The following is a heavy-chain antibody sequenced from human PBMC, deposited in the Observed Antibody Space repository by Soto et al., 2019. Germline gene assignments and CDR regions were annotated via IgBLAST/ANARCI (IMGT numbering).Heavy chain of an antibody. CDR3: AREQQLVITYYYYYMDV. D-gene: IGHD6-13*01. Sequence: SETLSLTCAISGDSVSSNSAAWNWIRQSPSRGLEWLGRTYYRSKWYNDYAVSVKSRITINPDTSKNQFSLQLNSVTPEDTAVYYCAREQQLVITYYYYYMDVWGKGTTVTVSS. CDR2: TYYRSKWYN. CDR1: GDSVSSNSAA. J-gene: IGHJ6*03. V-gene: IGHV6-1*01.